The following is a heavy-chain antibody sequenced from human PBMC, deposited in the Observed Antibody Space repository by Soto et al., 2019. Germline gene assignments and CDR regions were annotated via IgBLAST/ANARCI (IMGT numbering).Heavy chain of an antibody. J-gene: IGHJ4*02. D-gene: IGHD2-15*01. Sequence: PSETLSLTCTVSGGSISSGGYYWSWIRQHPGKGLEWIGYIYYSGSTYYNPSLKSRVTISVDTSKNQFSLKLSSVTAADTAVYYCARAPHCSGGSCYSGYFDYWGQGTLVTVSS. CDR3: ARAPHCSGGSCYSGYFDY. CDR1: GGSISSGGYY. CDR2: IYYSGST. V-gene: IGHV4-31*03.